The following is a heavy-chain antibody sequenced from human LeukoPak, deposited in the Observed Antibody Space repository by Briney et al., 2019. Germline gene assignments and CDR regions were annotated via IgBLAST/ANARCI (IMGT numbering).Heavy chain of an antibody. CDR1: GFTSSSFG. CDR3: ASEQVAGKPDDAFDI. D-gene: IGHD6-19*01. V-gene: IGHV3-7*01. J-gene: IGHJ3*02. Sequence: GGSLRLSCAASGFTSSSFGMSWVRQAPGKGLEWVANIKQDGSEKYYVDSVKGRFTISRDNAKSSLYLQMNSLRAEDTALYYCASEQVAGKPDDAFDIWGQGTMFTVSS. CDR2: IKQDGSEK.